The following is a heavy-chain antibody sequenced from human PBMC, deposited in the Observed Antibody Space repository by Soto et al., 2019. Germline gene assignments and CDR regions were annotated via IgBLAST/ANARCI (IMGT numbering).Heavy chain of an antibody. CDR1: GGSISSYY. D-gene: IGHD3-16*01. V-gene: IGHV4-59*08. Sequence: QVQLQESGPGLVKPSETLSLTCTVSGGSISSYYWNWIRQPPGKGLEWIGNIYYSGSTNYNPSLTSRAPISVDTSKNRFSLKVASVTAADTAMYYCARRGERGWFGLWGQGTLVTVSS. J-gene: IGHJ5*02. CDR3: ARRGERGWFGL. CDR2: IYYSGST.